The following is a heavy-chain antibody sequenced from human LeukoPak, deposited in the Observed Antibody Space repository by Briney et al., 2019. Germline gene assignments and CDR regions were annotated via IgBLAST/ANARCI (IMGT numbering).Heavy chain of an antibody. J-gene: IGHJ4*02. CDR3: ARVGRGDTYGYVDY. CDR1: GFTVSSNY. V-gene: IGHV3-66*01. D-gene: IGHD5-18*01. Sequence: GGSLRLSCAASGFTVSSNYMSWVRQTPGKGLAWVSVLYSGGNTYYADSVKGRFTTSRDNSKNMLFLQMNSLRAEDTAVYYCARVGRGDTYGYVDYWGQGTLVTVSS. CDR2: LYSGGNT.